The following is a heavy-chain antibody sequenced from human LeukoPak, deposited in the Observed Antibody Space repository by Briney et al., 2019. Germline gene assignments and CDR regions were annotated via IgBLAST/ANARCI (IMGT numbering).Heavy chain of an antibody. CDR3: AKDPTHYRVWDYYETIGLSY. J-gene: IGHJ4*02. D-gene: IGHD3-22*01. Sequence: GGSLRLSCAGSGFTFSSYNMNWVRQAPGKGLEWVAFIRYDGSNKYYADSVKGRFTISRDNSKNTLNLQMNSLRAEDTAVYYCAKDPTHYRVWDYYETIGLSYWGQGTLATVSS. CDR2: IRYDGSNK. CDR1: GFTFSSYN. V-gene: IGHV3-30*02.